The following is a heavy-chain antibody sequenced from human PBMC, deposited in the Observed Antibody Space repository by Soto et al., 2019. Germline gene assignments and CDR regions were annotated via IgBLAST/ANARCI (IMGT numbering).Heavy chain of an antibody. Sequence: QLQLQESGPGLVKPSETLSLTCTVSGGSISSSSYYWGWIRQPPGKGLEWIGSIYYSGSTYYNPSLKSRVTISVDTSKNQFSLKLSSVTAADTAVYYCARHALGGIYSFDYWGQGTLVTVSS. V-gene: IGHV4-39*01. J-gene: IGHJ4*02. D-gene: IGHD1-26*01. CDR2: IYYSGST. CDR1: GGSISSSSYY. CDR3: ARHALGGIYSFDY.